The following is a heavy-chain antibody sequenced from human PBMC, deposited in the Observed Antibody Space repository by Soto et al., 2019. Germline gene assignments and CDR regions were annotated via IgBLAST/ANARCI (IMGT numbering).Heavy chain of an antibody. CDR3: ARDEGAIIAAAGIDY. V-gene: IGHV1-46*01. D-gene: IGHD6-13*01. Sequence: QVQLVQSGAEVKKPGASVKVSCKASGYTFTSYYMHWVRQAPGQGLEWMGIINPSGGSTSYAQEFQGRVTMTRDTSTSTVYMELSSLRSEDTAVYYCARDEGAIIAAAGIDYWGQGTLVTVSS. J-gene: IGHJ4*02. CDR2: INPSGGST. CDR1: GYTFTSYY.